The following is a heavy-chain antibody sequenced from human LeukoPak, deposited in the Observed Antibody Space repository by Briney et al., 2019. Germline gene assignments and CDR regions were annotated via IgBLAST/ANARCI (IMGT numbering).Heavy chain of an antibody. D-gene: IGHD6-19*01. J-gene: IGHJ4*02. CDR1: GGSISSYY. CDR2: IYHSGST. CDR3: AGEPGIAVAGGDY. V-gene: IGHV4-59*01. Sequence: PSETLSLTCTVSGGSISSYYWSWIRQPPGKGLEWIGYIYHSGSTNYNPSLKSRVTISVDTSKNQFSLKLSSVTAADTAVYYCAGEPGIAVAGGDYWGQGTLVTVSS.